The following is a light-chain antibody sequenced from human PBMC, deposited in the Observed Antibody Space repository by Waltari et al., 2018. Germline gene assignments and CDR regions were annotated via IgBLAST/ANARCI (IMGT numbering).Light chain of an antibody. V-gene: IGKV1-5*03. Sequence: DIQMTQSPPTLSASVGDRVTITCRASATIGNWLAWYQQKPGKAPNLLISKTSVFHGGVPTRVSGSGSGPEFTLTISSLQPDDFATYYCQQFNSFPYTFGQGTKLEI. CDR2: KTS. J-gene: IGKJ2*01. CDR1: ATIGNW. CDR3: QQFNSFPYT.